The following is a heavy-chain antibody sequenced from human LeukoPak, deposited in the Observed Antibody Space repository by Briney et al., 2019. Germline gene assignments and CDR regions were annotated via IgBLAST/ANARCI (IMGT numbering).Heavy chain of an antibody. D-gene: IGHD3-3*01. CDR2: MYRSGTT. J-gene: IGHJ4*02. V-gene: IGHV4-30-2*01. CDR3: ARGGVFGVVMNY. Sequence: TSETLSLTCTVSGASITSGDHYWSWIRQPPGKGLEWIGYMYRSGTTYYNPSLKSRVTISVDWSENQFSLELSSVTAADTAVYYCARGGVFGVVMNYWGQGTLVTVSS. CDR1: GASITSGDHY.